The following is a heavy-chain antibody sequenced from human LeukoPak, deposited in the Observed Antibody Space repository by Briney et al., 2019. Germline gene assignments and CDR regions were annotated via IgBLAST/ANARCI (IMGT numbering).Heavy chain of an antibody. D-gene: IGHD4-11*01. CDR3: ARSVYSYYANWFDP. CDR1: GFAFSSYW. J-gene: IGHJ5*02. Sequence: PGGSPRLSCAASGFAFSSYWMHWVRQAPGKGLVWVSRINSDGSSTTYADSVQGRFTISRDNAKNTLYLQMNSLRADDTAVYYCARSVYSYYANWFDPWGQGTLVTVSS. V-gene: IGHV3-74*01. CDR2: INSDGSST.